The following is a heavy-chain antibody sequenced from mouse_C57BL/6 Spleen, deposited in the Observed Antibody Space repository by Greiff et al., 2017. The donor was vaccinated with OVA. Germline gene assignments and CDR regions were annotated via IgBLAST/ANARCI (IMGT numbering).Heavy chain of an antibody. CDR2: ISSGGSYT. CDR3: ARQYSQYYFDY. CDR1: GFTFSSYG. D-gene: IGHD2-12*01. J-gene: IGHJ2*01. V-gene: IGHV5-6*01. Sequence: DVQLQESGGDLVKPGGSLKLSCAASGFTFSSYGMSWVRQTPDKRLEWVATISSGGSYTYYPDSVKGRFTISRDNAKNTLYLQMSSLKSEDTAMYYCARQYSQYYFDYWGQGTTLTVSS.